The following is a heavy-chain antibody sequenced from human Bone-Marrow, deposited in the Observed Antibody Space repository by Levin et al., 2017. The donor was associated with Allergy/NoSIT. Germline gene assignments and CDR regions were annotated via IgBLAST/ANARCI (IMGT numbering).Heavy chain of an antibody. D-gene: IGHD2-15*01. CDR2: INPNSGGT. J-gene: IGHJ6*02. Sequence: ASVKVSCKASGYTFTGYYMHWVRQAPGQGLEWMGWINPNSGGTNYAQKFQGRVTMTRDTSISTAYMELSRLRSDDTAVYYCARVRAVAATWGHYYYYGMDVWGQGTTVTVSS. CDR3: ARVRAVAATWGHYYYYGMDV. CDR1: GYTFTGYY. V-gene: IGHV1-2*02.